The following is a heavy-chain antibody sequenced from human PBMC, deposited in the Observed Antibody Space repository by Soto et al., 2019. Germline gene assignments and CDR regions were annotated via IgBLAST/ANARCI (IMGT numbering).Heavy chain of an antibody. Sequence: GASVKVSCKASGFTFSNYGLNWVRQAPGQGLEWMGWFSANNGHTNYAQNLQGRVSMTTDTSTSTAYMELRGLTFDDTAVYYCARDIESVTAKHFFYYYAMDVWGQGTTVTVSS. D-gene: IGHD2-8*01. V-gene: IGHV1-18*01. CDR1: GFTFSNYG. CDR3: ARDIESVTAKHFFYYYAMDV. CDR2: FSANNGHT. J-gene: IGHJ6*02.